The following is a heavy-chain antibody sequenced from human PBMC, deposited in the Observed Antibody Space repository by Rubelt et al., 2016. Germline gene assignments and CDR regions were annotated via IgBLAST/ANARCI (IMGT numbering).Heavy chain of an antibody. CDR1: GGSFSGYY. CDR3: ARGKEGLGVTMMDY. D-gene: IGHD3-22*01. CDR2: INHSGST. J-gene: IGHJ4*02. Sequence: QVQLQQWGAGLLKPSETLSLTCAVYGGSFSGYYWCWLRQPPGKGLEWIGEINHSGSTNYNPSLKSRVTRSVDASKNQFSLKRSSVTAADTAVYYCARGKEGLGVTMMDYWGQGTLVTVSS. V-gene: IGHV4-34*01.